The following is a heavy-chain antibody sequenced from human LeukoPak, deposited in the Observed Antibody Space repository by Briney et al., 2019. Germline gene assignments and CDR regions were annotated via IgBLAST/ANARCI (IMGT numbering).Heavy chain of an antibody. CDR2: IYYSGST. CDR3: ARLILRGAGNAYYFDY. D-gene: IGHD3-10*01. Sequence: KTSETLSLTCTVSGGSISSSSYYWGWIRQPPGKGLEWIGSIYYSGSTYYNPSLKSRVTISVDTSKNQFSLKLSSVTAADTAVYYCARLILRGAGNAYYFDYWGQGTLVTVSS. V-gene: IGHV4-39*01. CDR1: GGSISSSSYY. J-gene: IGHJ4*02.